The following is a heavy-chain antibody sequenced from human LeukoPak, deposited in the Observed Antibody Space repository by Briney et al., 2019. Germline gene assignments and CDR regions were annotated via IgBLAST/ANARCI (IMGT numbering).Heavy chain of an antibody. CDR1: GFTFNNYA. CDR3: ARVDCSSTSCPAGH. CDR2: IGSTGSFK. J-gene: IGHJ4*02. V-gene: IGHV3-21*01. Sequence: GGSLRLSCAASGFTFNNYAMKWVRQAPEKGLEWVSSIGSTGSFKYYADSVKGRFTISRDNAKSSVYLELNSLRAEDTAVYYCARVDCSSTSCPAGHWGQGTLVTVSS. D-gene: IGHD2-2*01.